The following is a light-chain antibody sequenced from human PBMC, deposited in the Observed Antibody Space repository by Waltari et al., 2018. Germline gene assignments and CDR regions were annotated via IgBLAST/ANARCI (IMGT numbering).Light chain of an antibody. J-gene: IGLJ3*02. Sequence: QSVLTQPPSASGTPGQRVTISCSGSSSNIASNYVYWYQQFPRTAPKLLIYRNNQRPSGVSDRFSGSKSGTSASLAISGLRSDDEADYYCAVWDDSLSGRVFGGGTKLTVL. CDR2: RNN. V-gene: IGLV1-47*01. CDR3: AVWDDSLSGRV. CDR1: SSNIASNY.